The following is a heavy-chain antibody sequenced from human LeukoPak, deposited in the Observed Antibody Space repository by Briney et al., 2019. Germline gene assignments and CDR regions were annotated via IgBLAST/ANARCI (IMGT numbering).Heavy chain of an antibody. V-gene: IGHV4-39*07. CDR1: GGSISGSSYY. CDR3: ASLASGYPTPNWFDP. Sequence: PSETLSLTCAVSGGSISGSSYYWGWIRQPPGKGLEWIGEINHSGSTNYNPSLKSRVTISVDTSKNQFSLKLSSVTAADTAVYYCASLASGYPTPNWFDPWGQGTLVTVSS. J-gene: IGHJ5*02. D-gene: IGHD3-22*01. CDR2: INHSGST.